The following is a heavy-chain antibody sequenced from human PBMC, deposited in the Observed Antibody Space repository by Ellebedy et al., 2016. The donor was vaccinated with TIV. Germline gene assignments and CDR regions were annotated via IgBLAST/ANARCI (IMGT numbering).Heavy chain of an antibody. CDR3: AREAGISSFRHWYIDL. Sequence: GESLKISCEASGFTFNNHAVSWVRQAPGKGLEWISGTGSTFSADSVQGRFTVSRDNSKQMVYLQMNSRTSEDTGVYYCAREAGISSFRHWYIDLWGRGTLVIVSS. V-gene: IGHV3-53*01. D-gene: IGHD6-6*01. J-gene: IGHJ2*01. CDR1: GFTFNNHA. CDR2: TGST.